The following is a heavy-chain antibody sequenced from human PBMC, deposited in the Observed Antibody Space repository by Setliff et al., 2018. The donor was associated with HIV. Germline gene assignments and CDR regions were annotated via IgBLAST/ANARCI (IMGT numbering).Heavy chain of an antibody. V-gene: IGHV3-74*03. D-gene: IGHD7-27*01. Sequence: GGSLRLSCADAKFTLSDLWMYWMHWIRQVPGKGLMWVAAINHDGSIIKYADSVKGRFTISRDDAKNTVYLQMNSLRGDDTAVYYCATIPWGLFDYWGQGKLVTVSA. CDR2: INHDGSII. CDR3: ATIPWGLFDY. J-gene: IGHJ4*02. CDR1: KFTLSDLWMYW.